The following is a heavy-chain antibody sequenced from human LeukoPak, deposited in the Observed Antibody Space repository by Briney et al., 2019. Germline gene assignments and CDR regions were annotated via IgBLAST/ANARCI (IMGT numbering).Heavy chain of an antibody. V-gene: IGHV1-2*02. Sequence: ASVKVSCKASGYSFTGHYMHWVRQAPGQGPEWMGWINCNSGGTNYAQNFQGRVTMTRDTSISTAYMELSRLRSDDTAVYYCARGPFSGPWGPWGYWGQGTLVTVSS. CDR3: ARGPFSGPWGPWGY. D-gene: IGHD2-15*01. CDR2: INCNSGGT. J-gene: IGHJ4*02. CDR1: GYSFTGHY.